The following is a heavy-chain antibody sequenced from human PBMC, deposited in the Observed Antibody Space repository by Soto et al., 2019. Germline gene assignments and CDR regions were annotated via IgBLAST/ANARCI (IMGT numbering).Heavy chain of an antibody. D-gene: IGHD5-12*01. Sequence: GGSLRLSCAASGFTVSSYAMSWVRQAPGKGLEWVSSISGIGHSTYFADSVKGRFTISRDNSKNTLFLQMSSLRAEDTAVYYCAKRIMATIGHFDSWGQGTLVTVSS. V-gene: IGHV3-23*01. CDR1: GFTVSSYA. J-gene: IGHJ4*02. CDR3: AKRIMATIGHFDS. CDR2: ISGIGHST.